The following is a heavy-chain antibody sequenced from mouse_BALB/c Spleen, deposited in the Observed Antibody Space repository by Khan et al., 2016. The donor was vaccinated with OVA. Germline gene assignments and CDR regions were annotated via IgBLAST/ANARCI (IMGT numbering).Heavy chain of an antibody. J-gene: IGHJ3*01. Sequence: VQLQQSGPELMKPGASVKISCKASGYSFTSYYIHWVKQSHGKTLEWIGYIDPCNGGSTYNQKFKVKATLTVDKSSSTAYMHRSSLTSEDSAVYYCARHGSNSWFAYWGQGTLVTVSA. CDR1: GYSFTSYY. D-gene: IGHD1-1*01. V-gene: IGHV1-31*01. CDR2: IDPCNGGS. CDR3: ARHGSNSWFAY.